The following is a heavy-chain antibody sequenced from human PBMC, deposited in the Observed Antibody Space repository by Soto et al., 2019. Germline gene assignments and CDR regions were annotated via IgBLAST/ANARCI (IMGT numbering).Heavy chain of an antibody. CDR3: ARQIYDSDTGPNFQYYFDS. CDR2: IDPSDSQT. J-gene: IGHJ4*02. Sequence: GESLKISCKGSGYSFAGYWITWVRQKPGKGLEWMGRIDPSDSQTYYSPSFRGHVTISGTKSITTVFLQWSSLRASDTGMYYFARQIYDSDTGPNFQYYFDSWGQGTPVTVSS. V-gene: IGHV5-10-1*01. CDR1: GYSFAGYW. D-gene: IGHD3-22*01.